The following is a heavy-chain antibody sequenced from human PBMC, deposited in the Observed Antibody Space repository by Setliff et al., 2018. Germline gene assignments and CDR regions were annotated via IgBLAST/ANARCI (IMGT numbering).Heavy chain of an antibody. CDR1: GGSISNYY. CDR2: IYTSGGT. J-gene: IGHJ4*01. Sequence: PSETLSLTCTVSGGSISNYYWSWIRQPPGKGLEWIGYIYTSGGTNYNPSLKSRVTISVDTSKSQFSLNLSNVTAADTAVYYCASGLEFDYWGPGSLVTVSS. CDR3: ASGLEFDY. D-gene: IGHD1-1*01. V-gene: IGHV4-4*08.